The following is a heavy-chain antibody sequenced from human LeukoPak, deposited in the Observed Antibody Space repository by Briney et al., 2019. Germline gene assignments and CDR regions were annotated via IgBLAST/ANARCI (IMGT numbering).Heavy chain of an antibody. CDR1: GGSVSDYY. J-gene: IGHJ4*02. Sequence: PSETLSLTCTISGGSVSDYYWSWIRQSPGKGLEWIGYIYYTGSTTYNPSLKSRVTISADTSKNQFSLKLSSVTAADTAVYYCASRKLGNDYWGQGTLVTVSS. CDR2: IYYTGST. D-gene: IGHD7-27*01. CDR3: ASRKLGNDY. V-gene: IGHV4-59*02.